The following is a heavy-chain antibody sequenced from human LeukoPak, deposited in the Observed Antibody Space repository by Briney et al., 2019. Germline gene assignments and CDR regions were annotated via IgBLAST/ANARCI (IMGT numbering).Heavy chain of an antibody. CDR1: GGSVSDYY. J-gene: IGHJ4*02. Sequence: PSETLSLTCTISGGSVSDYYWSWIRQSPGKGLEWIGYIYYTGSTTYNPSLKSRVTISADTSKNQFSLKLSSVTAADTAVYYCASRKLGNDYWGQGTLVTVSS. CDR2: IYYTGST. D-gene: IGHD7-27*01. CDR3: ASRKLGNDY. V-gene: IGHV4-59*02.